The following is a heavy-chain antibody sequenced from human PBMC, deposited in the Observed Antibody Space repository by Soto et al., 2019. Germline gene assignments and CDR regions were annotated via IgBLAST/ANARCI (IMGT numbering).Heavy chain of an antibody. V-gene: IGHV6-1*01. J-gene: IGHJ6*02. CDR1: GDSVSSNSSA. Sequence: PSQTLSLPGAVSGDSVSSNSSAWNCIRQSPSRGLEWLGRTYYRSKWYNDYAVSVKSRITINPDTSKNQFSLQLNSVTPEDTAVYYCARDPGGGSSWYYYYYGMDVWGQGTTVTVSS. CDR2: TYYRSKWYN. CDR3: ARDPGGGSSWYYYYYGMDV. D-gene: IGHD6-13*01.